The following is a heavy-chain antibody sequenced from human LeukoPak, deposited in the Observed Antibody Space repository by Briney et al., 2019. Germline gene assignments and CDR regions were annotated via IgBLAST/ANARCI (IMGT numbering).Heavy chain of an antibody. V-gene: IGHV4-59*01. CDR1: GASISDDY. J-gene: IGHJ4*02. Sequence: SETLSLTCTVSGASISDDYWTWIRQPPGKGLDWIASIYYSGSSNYNPSLKSRVTISVETSKNQISLKLSSVTAADTAVYFCARAASGDRYSGYAKDRYYFDYWGRGTLVTVSS. CDR3: ARAASGDRYSGYAKDRYYFDY. D-gene: IGHD5-12*01. CDR2: IYYSGSS.